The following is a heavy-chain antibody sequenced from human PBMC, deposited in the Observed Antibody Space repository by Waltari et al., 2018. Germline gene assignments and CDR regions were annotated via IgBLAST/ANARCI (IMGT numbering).Heavy chain of an antibody. CDR1: GFPFSSYN. J-gene: IGHJ3*02. V-gene: IGHV3-21*01. Sequence: EVQLVESGGGLVKPGGSLRLSCSASGFPFSSYNMNWVRQAPGKGLEWVSFISSSSKYIFDADSVKCRFTISRDNANNSLWLQMNSLRVEDTAVYYCARGGWASNTFDIWGQGTMVTVSS. D-gene: IGHD3-16*01. CDR3: ARGGWASNTFDI. CDR2: ISSSSKYI.